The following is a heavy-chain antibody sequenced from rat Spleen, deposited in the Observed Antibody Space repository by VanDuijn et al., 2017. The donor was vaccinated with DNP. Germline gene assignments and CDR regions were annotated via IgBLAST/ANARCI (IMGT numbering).Heavy chain of an antibody. V-gene: IGHV5S23*01. D-gene: IGHD3-8*01. CDR1: GFIFSDYY. CDR2: ISTSGVVT. CDR3: ARRPSHFDF. J-gene: IGHJ1*01. Sequence: EVQLVESGGGLVQPGRSLKLSCAASGFIFSDYYMAWVRQGPTKGLEWVADISTSGVVTYYRDSVKGRFTVSRDNAKSTLYLQMDSLRSEDTATYYCARRPSHFDFWGPGTMVTVSS.